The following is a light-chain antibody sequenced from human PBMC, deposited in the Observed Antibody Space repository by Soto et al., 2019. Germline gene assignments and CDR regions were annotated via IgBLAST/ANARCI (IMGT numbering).Light chain of an antibody. Sequence: EIVLTQSPGTLTLSPGDRVTLSCRASQTINTRDLAWYQQKPGQAPRLLIYATFNRATGIPDRFSGSGSGTDFTLTISRLEPEDFAVYYCQQYGSSPRTFGQGTRLEIK. CDR1: QTINTRD. V-gene: IGKV3-20*01. CDR3: QQYGSSPRT. CDR2: ATF. J-gene: IGKJ5*01.